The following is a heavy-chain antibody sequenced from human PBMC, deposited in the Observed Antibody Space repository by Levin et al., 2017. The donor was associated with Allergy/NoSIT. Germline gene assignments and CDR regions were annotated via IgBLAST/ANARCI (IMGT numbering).Heavy chain of an antibody. CDR1: GFTFDDYA. D-gene: IGHD6-13*01. V-gene: IGHV3-9*01. CDR3: AKGPGGSSWYISSAPNWYFDL. J-gene: IGHJ2*01. Sequence: PGGSLRLSCAASGFTFDDYAMHWVRQAPGKGLEWVSGISWNSGSIGYADSVKGRFTISRDNAKNSLYLQMNSLRAEDTALYYCAKGPGGSSWYISSAPNWYFDLWGRGTLVTVSS. CDR2: ISWNSGSI.